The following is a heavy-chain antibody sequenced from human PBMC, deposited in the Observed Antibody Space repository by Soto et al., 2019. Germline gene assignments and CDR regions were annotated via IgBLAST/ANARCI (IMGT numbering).Heavy chain of an antibody. D-gene: IGHD6-19*01. Sequence: EVQLLESGGGLVQPGGSLSLSCTASGFNFSSFVMNWARQAPGKGLEWVSVISASAGTTFYADSVKGRFTISRDNSKNTLYLQMNSLRAEDTAVYYCAKAVSQWKYFDLRGRGTLVTVSS. V-gene: IGHV3-23*01. CDR3: AKAVSQWKYFDL. J-gene: IGHJ2*01. CDR2: ISASAGTT. CDR1: GFNFSSFV.